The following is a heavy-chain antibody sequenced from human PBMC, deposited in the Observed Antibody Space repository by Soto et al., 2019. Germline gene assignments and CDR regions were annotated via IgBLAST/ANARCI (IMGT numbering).Heavy chain of an antibody. D-gene: IGHD3-10*01. CDR1: GGTFSSYA. CDR2: IIPIFGTA. Sequence: SVKVSCKASGGTFSSYAISWVRQAPGQGLEWMGGIIPIFGTANYAQKFQGRVTITADESTSTAYMELSSLRSEDTAVYYCARGGGSGSYAPYYYYYMDVWGKGTTVTVSS. CDR3: ARGGGSGSYAPYYYYYMDV. J-gene: IGHJ6*03. V-gene: IGHV1-69*13.